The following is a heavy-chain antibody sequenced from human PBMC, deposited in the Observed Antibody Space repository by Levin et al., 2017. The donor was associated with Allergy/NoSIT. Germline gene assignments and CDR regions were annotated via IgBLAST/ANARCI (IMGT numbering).Heavy chain of an antibody. J-gene: IGHJ4*02. Sequence: GGSLRLSCAASGFTFSTYWIHWVRQAPGKGLVWVSRINPDGSTTRYADSVKGRFTISRDNAKNTLYLRMNSLRADDTAVYYCVRDNGGYFDYWGQGAPVTVSS. V-gene: IGHV3-74*01. CDR3: VRDNGGYFDY. D-gene: IGHD2-8*01. CDR1: GFTFSTYW. CDR2: INPDGSTT.